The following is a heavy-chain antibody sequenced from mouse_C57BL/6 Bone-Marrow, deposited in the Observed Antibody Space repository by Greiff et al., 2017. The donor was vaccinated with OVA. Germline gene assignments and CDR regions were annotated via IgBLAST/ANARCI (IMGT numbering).Heavy chain of an antibody. V-gene: IGHV1-19*01. D-gene: IGHD1-1*01. CDR3: ARGYYYGSRGSWFAY. Sequence: EVKLMESGPVLVKPGASVKMSCKASGYTFTDYYMNWVKQSHGKSLEWIGVINPYNGGTSYNQKFKGKATLTVDKSSSTAYMELNSLTSEDSAVYYCARGYYYGSRGSWFAYWGQGTLVTVSA. CDR2: INPYNGGT. J-gene: IGHJ3*01. CDR1: GYTFTDYY.